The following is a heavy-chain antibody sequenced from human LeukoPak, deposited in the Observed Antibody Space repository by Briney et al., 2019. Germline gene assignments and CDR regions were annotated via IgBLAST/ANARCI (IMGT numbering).Heavy chain of an antibody. D-gene: IGHD5-18*01. CDR2: IKQDGSEK. CDR1: GFTFSSHW. Sequence: PGGSLRLSCAASGFTFSSHWMSWVRQAPGKGLEWVANIKQDGSEKYYVDSVKGRFTISRDNAKNSLYLQMNSLRAEDTAVYYCARESGYSYGGLFDYWGQGTLVTVSS. V-gene: IGHV3-7*01. J-gene: IGHJ4*02. CDR3: ARESGYSYGGLFDY.